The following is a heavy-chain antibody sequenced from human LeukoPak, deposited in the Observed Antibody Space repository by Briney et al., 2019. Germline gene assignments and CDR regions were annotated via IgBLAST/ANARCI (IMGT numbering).Heavy chain of an antibody. V-gene: IGHV3-53*01. Sequence: GGSLRLSCAASGFTFNTYTMNWVRPAPGKGLEWVSVIYSGGGTFYSDSVKGRFTISRDYSKNTLYLQMNSLRADDTAVYYCARDSSGPAFWGQGTLVTVSS. D-gene: IGHD6-19*01. CDR2: IYSGGGT. J-gene: IGHJ4*02. CDR1: GFTFNTYT. CDR3: ARDSSGPAF.